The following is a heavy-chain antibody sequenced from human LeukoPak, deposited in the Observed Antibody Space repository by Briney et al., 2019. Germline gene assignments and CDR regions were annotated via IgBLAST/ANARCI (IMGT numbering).Heavy chain of an antibody. Sequence: SETLSLTCTVSGYSISSGYYWGWIRQPPGKGLECIGSIYHSGSTYYNPSLKSRVTISLDTSKNQFSLKLSSVTAADTAVYYCARAYFSSWYMNWFDPWGQGTLVTVSS. V-gene: IGHV4-38-2*02. D-gene: IGHD6-13*01. CDR3: ARAYFSSWYMNWFDP. CDR2: IYHSGST. J-gene: IGHJ5*02. CDR1: GYSISSGYY.